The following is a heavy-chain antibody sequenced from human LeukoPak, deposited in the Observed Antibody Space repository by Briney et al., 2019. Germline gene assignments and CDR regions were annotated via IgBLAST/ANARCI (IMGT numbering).Heavy chain of an antibody. CDR1: GFTFSSYG. CDR2: IWYDGSNK. V-gene: IGHV3-33*06. CDR3: AKTSSGWYDLDY. D-gene: IGHD6-19*01. J-gene: IGHJ4*02. Sequence: GGSLRLSCAASGFTFSSYGTHWVRQAPGKGLEWVAVIWYDGSNKYYADSAKGRFAISRDNSKNTLYLQMNSLRAEDTAVYYCAKTSSGWYDLDYWGQGTLVTVSS.